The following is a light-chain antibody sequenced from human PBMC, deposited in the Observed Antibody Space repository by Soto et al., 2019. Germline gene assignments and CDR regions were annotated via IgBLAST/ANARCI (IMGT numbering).Light chain of an antibody. Sequence: DIQMTQSPSSLSASVGDRVTITCRASQSISSYLNWYQQKPGKAPKLLIYAASSLQSGVPSRFSGSGSGTDFTLTISSLQPEEFATYRSKQSYSTPLFRPGTKVDI. CDR1: QSISSY. CDR3: KQSYSTPL. CDR2: AAS. V-gene: IGKV1-39*01. J-gene: IGKJ3*01.